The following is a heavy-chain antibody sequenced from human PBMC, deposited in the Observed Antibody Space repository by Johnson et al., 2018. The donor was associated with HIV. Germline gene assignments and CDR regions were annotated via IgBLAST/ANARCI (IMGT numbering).Heavy chain of an antibody. D-gene: IGHD3-22*01. CDR3: SRLGNDYDGRGSYVPGALDI. CDR2: IRSKINNYAT. J-gene: IGHJ3*02. CDR1: GFTFSGSD. V-gene: IGHV3-73*02. Sequence: VQLVESGGGLVQPGGSLKLSCAASGFTFSGSDMHWVRQASGKGLEWVGRIRSKINNYATEYAVSVKGRFIISRDDSENMAYLQLKSLKTEDTAGYYCSRLGNDYDGRGSYVPGALDIWGQGTTVTVSS.